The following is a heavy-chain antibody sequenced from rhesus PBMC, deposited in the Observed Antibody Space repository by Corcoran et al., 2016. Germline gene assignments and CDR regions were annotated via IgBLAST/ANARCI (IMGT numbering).Heavy chain of an antibody. Sequence: QVQLQESGPGLVKPSETLSLTCAVSGGSISSSNWWSWIRQPPGKGLEWIGNIGGSSGVTYYNPALKSRVTISKDTSKNQFSLKLSSVTAADTAVYYCARRGGGWFLDFWGQGVLVTVSS. CDR2: IGGSSGVT. D-gene: IGHD6-37*01. CDR3: ARRGGGWFLDF. J-gene: IGHJ4*01. CDR1: GGSISSSNW. V-gene: IGHV4-65*02.